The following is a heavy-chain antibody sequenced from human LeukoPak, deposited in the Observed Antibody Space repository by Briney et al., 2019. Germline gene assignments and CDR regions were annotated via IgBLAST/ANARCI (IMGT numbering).Heavy chain of an antibody. D-gene: IGHD3-10*02. Sequence: PGGSLRLSCAASGFTFSSYWMRWVRQAPGKGREWVANIKQDGSEKYYVDSVKGRFTISRDNAKNSLYLQMNSLRAEDTAVYYCARDRVREVRDYYYYYGMDVWGQGTTVTVSS. CDR1: GFTFSSYW. CDR2: IKQDGSEK. J-gene: IGHJ6*02. V-gene: IGHV3-7*01. CDR3: ARDRVREVRDYYYYYGMDV.